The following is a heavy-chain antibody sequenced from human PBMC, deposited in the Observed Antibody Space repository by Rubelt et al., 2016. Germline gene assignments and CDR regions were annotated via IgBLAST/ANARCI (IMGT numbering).Heavy chain of an antibody. Sequence: QLQLQESGPGLVKPSETLSLTCTLSGGSISGSNYRWGWIRQPPGKGLEWIGNVHYDGTTDYTPSLKSRVTISLDTSKSQFFLKRSVVTAADTGGYYCARGSRVGTTGDYWGQGTLVTVSS. CDR1: GGSISGSNYR. J-gene: IGHJ4*02. CDR2: VHYDGTT. V-gene: IGHV4-39*07. D-gene: IGHD1-26*01. CDR3: ARGSRVGTTGDY.